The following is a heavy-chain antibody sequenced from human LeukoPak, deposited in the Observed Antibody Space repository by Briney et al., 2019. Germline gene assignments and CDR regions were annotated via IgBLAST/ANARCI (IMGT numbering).Heavy chain of an antibody. Sequence: ASVKVSCKASGYTFTGYYMHWVRQAPGQGLEWMGWINPNSGGTNYAQKFQGSVTMTRDTSISTVYMELSRLRSDDTAVYYCARASGSYWWFDSWGQGTLVTVSS. J-gene: IGHJ5*01. V-gene: IGHV1-2*02. CDR2: INPNSGGT. CDR1: GYTFTGYY. CDR3: ARASGSYWWFDS. D-gene: IGHD1-26*01.